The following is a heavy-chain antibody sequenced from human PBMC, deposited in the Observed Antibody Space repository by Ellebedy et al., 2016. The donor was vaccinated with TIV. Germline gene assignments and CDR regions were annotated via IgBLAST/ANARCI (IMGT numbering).Heavy chain of an antibody. V-gene: IGHV3-23*01. Sequence: GESLKISCAASGFTFSSYAMSWVRQAPGKGLEWVSGIIASGGSTYYADSVKGRFTISRDNSENTLYMQMNNLRAEDTAVYYCAKDSGKYGWNSEYWGQGTQVTVSS. CDR1: GFTFSSYA. D-gene: IGHD3-10*01. J-gene: IGHJ4*02. CDR2: IIASGGST. CDR3: AKDSGKYGWNSEY.